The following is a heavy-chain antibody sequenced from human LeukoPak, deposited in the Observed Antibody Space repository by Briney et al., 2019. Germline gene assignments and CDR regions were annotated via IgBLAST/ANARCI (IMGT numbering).Heavy chain of an antibody. J-gene: IGHJ5*02. D-gene: IGHD5-24*01. V-gene: IGHV3-7*05. Sequence: PGGSLRLSCAASGFTFSNYWMVWVRQAPGKGLEWVGNIKQDGSEKRYADSVRGRFSISRDNAQTSLYLQMNSLRAEDTAVYYCARASDPWLQLTWGQGTLVTFSS. CDR2: IKQDGSEK. CDR1: GFTFSNYW. CDR3: ARASDPWLQLT.